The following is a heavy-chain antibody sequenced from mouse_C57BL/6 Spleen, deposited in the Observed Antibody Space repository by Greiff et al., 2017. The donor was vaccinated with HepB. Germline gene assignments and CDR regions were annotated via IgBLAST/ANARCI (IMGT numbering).Heavy chain of an antibody. Sequence: QVQLQQSGAELVKPGASVKLSCKASGYTFTSYWMQWVKQRPGQGLEWIGEIDPSDSYTNYNQKFKGKATLTVDTSSSTAYMQLSSLTSEDSAVYYCARRSNFRNFDYWGQGTTLTVSS. D-gene: IGHD2-5*01. V-gene: IGHV1-50*01. CDR3: ARRSNFRNFDY. J-gene: IGHJ2*01. CDR2: IDPSDSYT. CDR1: GYTFTSYW.